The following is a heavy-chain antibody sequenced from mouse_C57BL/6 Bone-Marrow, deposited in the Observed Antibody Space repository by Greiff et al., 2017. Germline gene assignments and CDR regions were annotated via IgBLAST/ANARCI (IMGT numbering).Heavy chain of an antibody. CDR1: GFTFSDYY. CDR3: ARVTTVVVFDY. V-gene: IGHV5-16*01. Sequence: EVKLMESEGGLVQPGSSMKLSCTASGFTFSDYYMAWVRQVPEKGLEWVANINYDGSSTYYLDSLKSRFIISRDNAKNILYLQMSSLKSEDTATYYCARVTTVVVFDYWGQGTTLTVSS. J-gene: IGHJ2*01. CDR2: INYDGSST. D-gene: IGHD1-1*01.